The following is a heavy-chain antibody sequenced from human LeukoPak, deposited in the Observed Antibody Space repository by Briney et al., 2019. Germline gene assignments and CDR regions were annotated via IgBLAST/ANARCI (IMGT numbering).Heavy chain of an antibody. D-gene: IGHD6-19*01. CDR3: AKDGVSGIGGYWYFDL. CDR2: IIPILGIA. J-gene: IGHJ2*01. V-gene: IGHV1-69*04. Sequence: SVKVSCKASGGTFSSYAISWVRQAPGQGLEWMGRIIPILGIANYAQKFQGRVTITADKSTSTAYMELSSLRSEDTAVYYCAKDGVSGIGGYWYFDLWGRGTLVTVSS. CDR1: GGTFSSYA.